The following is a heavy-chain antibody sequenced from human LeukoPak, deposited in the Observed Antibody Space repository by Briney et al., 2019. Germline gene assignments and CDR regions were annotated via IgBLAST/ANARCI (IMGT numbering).Heavy chain of an antibody. V-gene: IGHV1-8*01. CDR2: MSPNSGQT. D-gene: IGHD2-8*01. J-gene: IGHJ4*02. Sequence: GASVKVSCQASGYSFSSYNIHWVRQATGLGLEWMGWMSPNSGQTGYAQRFQGSVTMTRDTSISTAYMELSSLRSEDTAVYYCARRYCTNGVCYLGIDYWGQGTLVTVSS. CDR1: GYSFSSYN. CDR3: ARRYCTNGVCYLGIDY.